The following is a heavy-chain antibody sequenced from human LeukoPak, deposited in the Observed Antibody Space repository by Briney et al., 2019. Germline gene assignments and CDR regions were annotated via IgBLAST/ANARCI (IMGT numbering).Heavy chain of an antibody. CDR1: GFTVSRSY. Sequence: GGSLRLSCAASGFTVSRSYMIWARQAPGKGLDWVSAISGSGGSTYYADPVKGRFTISRHNSKITLYLQMNSLRADDTAVYYCAKTPLSVAPGDFFDYWGQGTLVTVSS. J-gene: IGHJ4*02. D-gene: IGHD6-19*01. CDR2: ISGSGGST. V-gene: IGHV3-23*01. CDR3: AKTPLSVAPGDFFDY.